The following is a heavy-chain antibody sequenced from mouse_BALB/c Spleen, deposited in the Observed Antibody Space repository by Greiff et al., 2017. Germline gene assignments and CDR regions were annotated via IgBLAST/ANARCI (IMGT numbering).Heavy chain of an antibody. V-gene: IGHV14-4*02. CDR3: NAGTTGKNY. CDR1: GFNIKDYY. CDR2: IDPENGDT. J-gene: IGHJ2*01. Sequence: EVKLMESGAELVRSGASVKLSCTASGFNIKDYYMHWVKQRPEQGLEWIGWIDPENGDTEYAPKFQGKATMTADTSSNTAYLQLSSLTSEDTAVYYCNAGTTGKNYWGQGTTLTVSS. D-gene: IGHD1-1*01.